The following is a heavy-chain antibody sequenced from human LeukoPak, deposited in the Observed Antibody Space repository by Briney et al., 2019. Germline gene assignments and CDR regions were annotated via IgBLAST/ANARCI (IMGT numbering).Heavy chain of an antibody. CDR2: IKQDGSEK. Sequence: GGSLRLSCAASGFTFSSYWMSWVRQAPGKGLEWVANIKQDGSEKYYVDSVKGRFTISRDNAKNSLYLQMNSLRAEDTAVYYCARVLLLGSYWFDPWGRGTLVTVSS. D-gene: IGHD3-16*01. V-gene: IGHV3-7*01. CDR3: ARVLLLGSYWFDP. CDR1: GFTFSSYW. J-gene: IGHJ5*02.